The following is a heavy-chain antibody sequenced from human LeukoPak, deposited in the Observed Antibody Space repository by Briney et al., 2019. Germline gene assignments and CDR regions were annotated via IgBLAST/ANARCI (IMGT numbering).Heavy chain of an antibody. V-gene: IGHV3-23*01. D-gene: IGHD2-15*01. Sequence: GGSLRLSCAVSGFTFTDYAMNWVRQAPGKGLEWVSGISGTGTNTYYADYVKGRFTISRDNSKNTLYLQMSSLRAEDTAVYYCAKDRGRTWVQVANWGQGTLVTVSS. CDR2: ISGTGTNT. J-gene: IGHJ4*02. CDR3: AKDRGRTWVQVAN. CDR1: GFTFTDYA.